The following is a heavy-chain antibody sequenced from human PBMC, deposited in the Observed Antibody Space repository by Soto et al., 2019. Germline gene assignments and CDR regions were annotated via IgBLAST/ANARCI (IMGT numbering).Heavy chain of an antibody. CDR3: ARDKFPAAAASMGC. Sequence: LRLSCTASGFTFNNYWMTWVRQAPGKGLEWVANIKHDGSERYYVDSVKGRFSISRDSAKNSLYLQMHSLRVEDTAVYYCARDKFPAAAASMGCWGQGTLVTVSS. D-gene: IGHD6-13*01. J-gene: IGHJ4*02. CDR1: GFTFNNYW. CDR2: IKHDGSER. V-gene: IGHV3-7*03.